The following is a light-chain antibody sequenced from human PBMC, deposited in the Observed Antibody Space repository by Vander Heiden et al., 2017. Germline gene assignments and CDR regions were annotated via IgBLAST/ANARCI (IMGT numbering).Light chain of an antibody. V-gene: IGLV1-40*01. J-gene: IGLJ2*01. CDR2: GNS. CDR1: SSNIGAGYD. Sequence: QSVLTQPPPVSGAPGQRVTLSCTRSSSNIGAGYDVHWYQQLPGTAPKPLIYGNSNRPSGVPDRFSGSKSGTSASLAITGLQAEDEADYYCQSYDSSLSGSVFGGGTKLTVL. CDR3: QSYDSSLSGSV.